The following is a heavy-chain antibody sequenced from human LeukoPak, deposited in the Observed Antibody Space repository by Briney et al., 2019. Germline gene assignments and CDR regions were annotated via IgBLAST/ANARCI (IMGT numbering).Heavy chain of an antibody. J-gene: IGHJ4*02. CDR2: IIPILGIA. CDR1: GGTFSSYA. Sequence: SVKVSCKASGGTFSSYAISWVRQAPGQGLEWMGRIIPILGIANYAQKFQGRVTITADKSTSTAYMELSSLRSEDTAVYYCARGEVVATTVYWGQGTLVTVSS. V-gene: IGHV1-69*04. D-gene: IGHD3-22*01. CDR3: ARGEVVATTVY.